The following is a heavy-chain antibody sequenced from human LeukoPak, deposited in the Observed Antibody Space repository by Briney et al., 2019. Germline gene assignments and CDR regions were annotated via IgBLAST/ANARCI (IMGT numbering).Heavy chain of an antibody. J-gene: IGHJ4*02. Sequence: GGSLRLSCAASGFTFDDYAMHWVRQAPGKGLEWVSGISWNSGSIGCADSVKGRFTISRDNAKNSLYLQMNSLRAEDTALYYCLASRGDFDYWGQGTLVTVSS. D-gene: IGHD3-3*02. CDR1: GFTFDDYA. CDR3: LASRGDFDY. CDR2: ISWNSGSI. V-gene: IGHV3-9*01.